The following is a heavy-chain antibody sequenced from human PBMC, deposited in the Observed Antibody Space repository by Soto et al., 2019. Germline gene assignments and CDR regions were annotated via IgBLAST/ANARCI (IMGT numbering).Heavy chain of an antibody. CDR2: INPNSGGT. V-gene: IGHV1-2*04. CDR3: AREGGYCSSTSCDDAFDI. CDR1: GYTVTGYY. D-gene: IGHD2-2*01. Sequence: ASVKVSCKASGYTVTGYYMHWVRQAPGQGLEWMGWINPNSGGTNYAQKFQGWVTMTRDTSISTAYMELSRLRSEDTAVYYCAREGGYCSSTSCDDAFDIWGKGTTVTVSS. J-gene: IGHJ3*02.